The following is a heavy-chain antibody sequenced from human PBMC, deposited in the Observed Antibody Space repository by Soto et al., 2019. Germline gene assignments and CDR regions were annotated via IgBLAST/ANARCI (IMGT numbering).Heavy chain of an antibody. CDR3: ARCRILTGYYSWFDP. V-gene: IGHV3-53*05. D-gene: IGHD3-9*01. Sequence: GGSLRLSCAASGFTVSSNYMSWVRQAPGKGLEWVSVIYSGGSTYYADSVKGRVTMTTDTSTSTAYMELRSLRSDDTAVYYCARCRILTGYYSWFDPWGQGTLVTVSS. CDR2: IYSGGST. CDR1: GFTVSSNY. J-gene: IGHJ5*02.